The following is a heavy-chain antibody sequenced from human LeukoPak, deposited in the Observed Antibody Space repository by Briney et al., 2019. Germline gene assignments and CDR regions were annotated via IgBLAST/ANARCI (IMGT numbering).Heavy chain of an antibody. CDR3: ARDQVDGYNFDY. Sequence: SVKVSCKASGGTFSSYAISWVRQAPGQGLEWMGRIIPIFGTANYAQKFQGRVTTTTDESTSTAYMELSRLRSEDTAVYYCARDQVDGYNFDYWGQGTLVTVSS. V-gene: IGHV1-69*05. CDR2: IIPIFGTA. D-gene: IGHD5-24*01. CDR1: GGTFSSYA. J-gene: IGHJ4*02.